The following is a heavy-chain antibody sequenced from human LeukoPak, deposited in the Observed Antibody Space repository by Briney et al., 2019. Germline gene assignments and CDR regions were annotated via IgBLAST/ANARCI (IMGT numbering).Heavy chain of an antibody. CDR1: GGSISSSSYY. CDR3: ATVQWGIAAAGTGFDY. Sequence: SETLSLTCTVSGGSISSSSYYWGWIRQPPGKGLEWIGSIYYSGSTYYNPSLKSRVTISVDTSKNQFSLKLSSVTAADTAVYYCATVQWGIAAAGTGFDYWGQGTLVTVSS. D-gene: IGHD6-13*01. J-gene: IGHJ4*02. CDR2: IYYSGST. V-gene: IGHV4-39*01.